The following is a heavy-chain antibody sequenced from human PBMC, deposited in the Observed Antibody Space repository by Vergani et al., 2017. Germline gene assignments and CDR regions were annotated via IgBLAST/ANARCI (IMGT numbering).Heavy chain of an antibody. CDR1: GGSISSYY. D-gene: IGHD2-21*01. CDR3: ARVYCGGDCYYYYYYYMDV. V-gene: IGHV4-59*12. CDR2: IYYSGST. Sequence: QVQLQESGPGLVKPSETLSLTCTASGGSISSYYWTWIRQPPGKGLEWIGYIYYSGSTNYNPALKSRVTISVDTSKNQFSLKLSSVTAADTAVYYCARVYCGGDCYYYYYYYMDVWGKGTTVTVSS. J-gene: IGHJ6*03.